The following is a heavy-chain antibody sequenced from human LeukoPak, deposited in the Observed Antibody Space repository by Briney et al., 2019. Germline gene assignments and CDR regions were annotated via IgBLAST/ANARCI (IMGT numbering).Heavy chain of an antibody. CDR1: GCSISSYY. Sequence: SETLSLTCTVSGCSISSYYWSWIRQPPGKGLEWIGYIYYSGSTNYNPSLKSRVTISVDTSKNQLSLELSSVTAADTAVYYCARGAVIAAADEYYYGMDVWGQGTTVTVSS. V-gene: IGHV4-59*01. CDR3: ARGAVIAAADEYYYGMDV. D-gene: IGHD6-13*01. J-gene: IGHJ6*02. CDR2: IYYSGST.